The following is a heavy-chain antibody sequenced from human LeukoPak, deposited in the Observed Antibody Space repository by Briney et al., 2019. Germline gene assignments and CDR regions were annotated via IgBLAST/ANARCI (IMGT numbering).Heavy chain of an antibody. CDR1: GYTFSGYF. D-gene: IGHD3-16*01. V-gene: IGHV1-2*02. CDR3: TRGYEYGWFDP. CDR2: INPKKGDT. J-gene: IGHJ5*02. Sequence: ASVKVSCKSSGYTFSGYFVHWVRQAPGQGLEWMGWINPKKGDTTYAQSFQGRVTMTRDTSISATYMELNSLRSDDTAVYYCTRGYEYGWFDPWGQGTLVTVSS.